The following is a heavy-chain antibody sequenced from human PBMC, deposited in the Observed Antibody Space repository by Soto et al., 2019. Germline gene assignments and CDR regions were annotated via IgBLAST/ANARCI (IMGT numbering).Heavy chain of an antibody. V-gene: IGHV3-30*18. CDR3: AKGYEQCNWNYFDY. CDR2: ISYDGSNK. Sequence: QVQLVESGGGVVQPGRSLRLSCAASGFTFSSYGMHWVRQAPGKGLEWVAVISYDGSNKYYADSVKGRFTISRDNSKNTRYLQMNSLRAEDTAVYYCAKGYEQCNWNYFDYWGQGTLVTVSS. J-gene: IGHJ4*02. CDR1: GFTFSSYG. D-gene: IGHD1-20*01.